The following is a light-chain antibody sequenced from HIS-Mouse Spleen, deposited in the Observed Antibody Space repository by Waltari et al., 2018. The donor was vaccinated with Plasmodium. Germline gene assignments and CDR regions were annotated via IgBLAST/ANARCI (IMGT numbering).Light chain of an antibody. CDR1: SSDVGSYNL. CDR3: CSYAGSSTFVV. CDR2: EGS. J-gene: IGLJ2*01. V-gene: IGLV2-23*03. Sequence: QSALTQPASVSGSPGQSITIPCTGTSSDVGSYNLVSWYQQHPGKAPKLMIYEGSKRPVVVSNRFSGSKSGNTASLTISGLQAEDEADYYCCSYAGSSTFVVFGGGTKLTVL.